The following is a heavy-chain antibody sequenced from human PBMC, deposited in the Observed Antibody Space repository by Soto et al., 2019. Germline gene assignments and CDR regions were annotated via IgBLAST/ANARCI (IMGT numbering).Heavy chain of an antibody. D-gene: IGHD2-8*02. Sequence: SETLSLTCAVYGGSFSGYYWTCIRQPPGTGLEWIGEINHSGSTNYNPSLKSRVTISVDTSKNQFSLKLTSATAADTAVYYCARDKITGLFDYWGQGTLVTVSS. CDR1: GGSFSGYY. V-gene: IGHV4-34*01. CDR3: ARDKITGLFDY. CDR2: INHSGST. J-gene: IGHJ4*02.